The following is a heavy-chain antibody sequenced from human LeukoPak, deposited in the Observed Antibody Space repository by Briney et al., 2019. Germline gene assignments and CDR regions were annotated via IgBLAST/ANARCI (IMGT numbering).Heavy chain of an antibody. Sequence: PGGSLRLSCAASGFTFSSYAMSWVRQAPGKGLEWVSAISGSGGSTYYADSVKGRFTISRDNSKNTLYLQMNSLRVEDTAIYYCVKLGDSGSSVYNWFDSWGQGTLVTVSS. CDR3: VKLGDSGSSVYNWFDS. D-gene: IGHD1-26*01. V-gene: IGHV3-23*01. CDR1: GFTFSSYA. J-gene: IGHJ5*01. CDR2: ISGSGGST.